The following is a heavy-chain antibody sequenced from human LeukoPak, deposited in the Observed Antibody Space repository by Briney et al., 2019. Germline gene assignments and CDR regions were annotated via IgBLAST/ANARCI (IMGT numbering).Heavy chain of an antibody. D-gene: IGHD5-18*01. CDR3: ARKRGYSYGYEIDY. J-gene: IGHJ4*02. V-gene: IGHV3-7*01. Sequence: GGSLRLSCAASGFTFSSYWKSWVRQAPGKGLEWVANIKQDGSEKYYVDSVKGRFTISRDNAKNSLYLQMNSLRAEDTAVYYCARKRGYSYGYEIDYWGQGTLVTVSS. CDR2: IKQDGSEK. CDR1: GFTFSSYW.